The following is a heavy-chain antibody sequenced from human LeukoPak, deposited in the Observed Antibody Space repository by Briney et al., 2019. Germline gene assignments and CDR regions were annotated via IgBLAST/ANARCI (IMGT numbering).Heavy chain of an antibody. Sequence: GGSLRLSCAASGFTFSNAWMNWIRQAPGKGLEWVGRIKSKTDGGTTDYAAPVKGRVTISRDDSKNTLYLQMNSLKTEDTAVYYCARDRGFFTYDSWGQGTLVTGSS. CDR1: GFTFSNAW. CDR3: ARDRGFFTYDS. V-gene: IGHV3-15*01. CDR2: IKSKTDGGTT. J-gene: IGHJ5*01. D-gene: IGHD3-3*01.